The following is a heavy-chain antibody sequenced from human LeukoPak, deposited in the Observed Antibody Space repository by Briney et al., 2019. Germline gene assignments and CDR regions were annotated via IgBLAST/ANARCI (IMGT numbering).Heavy chain of an antibody. J-gene: IGHJ4*02. Sequence: GGSLRLSCVASTSTFRGYALHWVRQAPGKGLEWVAVISSDGITDYYADSVKGRFTISRDNSNNTLSVQMNSLRHEDTAMYYCTIVYTFTTTPPFDYWGQGALVTVSS. D-gene: IGHD3-16*01. V-gene: IGHV3-30*04. CDR2: ISSDGITD. CDR3: TIVYTFTTTPPFDY. CDR1: TSTFRGYA.